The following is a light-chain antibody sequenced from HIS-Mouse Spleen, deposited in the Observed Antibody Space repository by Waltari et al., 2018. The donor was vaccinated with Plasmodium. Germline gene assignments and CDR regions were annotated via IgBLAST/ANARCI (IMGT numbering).Light chain of an antibody. CDR2: WAS. V-gene: IGKV4-1*01. CDR1: QSVLYSSNNKNY. Sequence: DTVMTQSPDSLAVSLGERATINCKSSQSVLYSSNNKNYLAWYQQKPGQPPKLLIYWASTLESGVPDRYSGSESGTDFTLTISSLQAEDVAVYYCQQYYSTPYTFGQGTKLEIK. CDR3: QQYYSTPYT. J-gene: IGKJ2*01.